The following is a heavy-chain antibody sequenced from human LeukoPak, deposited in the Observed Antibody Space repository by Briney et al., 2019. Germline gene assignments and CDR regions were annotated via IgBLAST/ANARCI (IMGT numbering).Heavy chain of an antibody. CDR2: IYHSGST. J-gene: IGHJ4*02. CDR3: ARLLGGY. CDR1: GYSISSGYY. V-gene: IGHV4-38-2*02. D-gene: IGHD2/OR15-2a*01. Sequence: SETLSLTCTVSGYSISSGYYWGWIRQPPGKGLEWIGSIYHSGSTYYNPSLKSRVTISVDTSKNQFSLKLSSVTAADTAVYYCARLLGGYWGQGTLVTVSS.